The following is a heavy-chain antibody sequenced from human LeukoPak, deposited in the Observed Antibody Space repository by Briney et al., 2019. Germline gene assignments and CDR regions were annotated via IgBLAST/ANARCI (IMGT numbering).Heavy chain of an antibody. Sequence: GGSLRLSCAASGFTFSSYGMHWARQAPGKGLEWVAVIWYDGSNKYYADSVKGRFTISRDNSKNTLYLQMNSLRAEDTAVYYCARVGYYDFWSGYSPRADYYYYMDVWGKGTTVTVSS. CDR3: ARVGYYDFWSGYSPRADYYYYMDV. J-gene: IGHJ6*03. CDR1: GFTFSSYG. D-gene: IGHD3-3*01. V-gene: IGHV3-33*01. CDR2: IWYDGSNK.